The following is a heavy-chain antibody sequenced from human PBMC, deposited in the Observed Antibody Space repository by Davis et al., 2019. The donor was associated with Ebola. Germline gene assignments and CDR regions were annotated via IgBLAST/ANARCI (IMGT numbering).Heavy chain of an antibody. CDR3: ARDRIGGYCSSTSCYWRYYYGMDV. D-gene: IGHD2-2*01. Sequence: AASVKVSCKASGYTFTSYGISWVRQAPGQGLEWMGWISADNGNTNYAQKLQGRVTMTTDTSTSTAYMELRSLRSDDTAVYYCARDRIGGYCSSTSCYWRYYYGMDVWGQGTTVTVSS. CDR2: ISADNGNT. J-gene: IGHJ6*02. V-gene: IGHV1-18*01. CDR1: GYTFTSYG.